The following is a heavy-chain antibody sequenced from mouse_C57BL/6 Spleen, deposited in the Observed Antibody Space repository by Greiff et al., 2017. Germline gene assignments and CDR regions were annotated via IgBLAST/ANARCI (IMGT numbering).Heavy chain of an antibody. CDR2: IDPEGGDT. D-gene: IGHD1-1*01. Sequence: EVQLQQSGAELVRPGASVKLSCTASGFNIKDYYMHWVKQRPEQGLEWIGMIDPEGGDTEYDPKFQGKATMTADTSSNTAYLQLSSLTSEDTAVYYGSYNEDGQWYFDVWGTGTTVTVSS. CDR1: GFNIKDYY. CDR3: SYNEDGQWYFDV. J-gene: IGHJ1*03. V-gene: IGHV14-1*01.